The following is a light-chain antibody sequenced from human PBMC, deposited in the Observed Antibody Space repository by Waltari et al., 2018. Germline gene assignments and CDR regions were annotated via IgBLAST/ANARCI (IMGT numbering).Light chain of an antibody. Sequence: EIVLTQSPGILSLSPGERATLSCRASQSVRSNFLAWYQQKPGQAPRLLIYAASSRATGIPDRFSGSGSGTDFTLTISRLEPEDFAVYYCHQYGNSPLLTFGGGTKVEIK. J-gene: IGKJ4*01. CDR3: HQYGNSPLLT. CDR1: QSVRSNF. V-gene: IGKV3-20*01. CDR2: AAS.